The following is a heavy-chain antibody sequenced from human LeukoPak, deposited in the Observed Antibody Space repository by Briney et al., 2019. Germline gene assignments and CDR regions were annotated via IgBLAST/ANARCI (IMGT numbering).Heavy chain of an antibody. CDR2: INHSGST. CDR3: ARAKKGVIVVVPASWYDY. Sequence: PSETLSLTCAVYGGSFSGYYWSWIRQPPGKGLEWIGEINHSGSTNYNPSLKSRVTISVDTSKNQFSLKLSSVTAADTAVYYCARAKKGVIVVVPASWYDYWGQGTLVTVSS. CDR1: GGSFSGYY. V-gene: IGHV4-34*01. D-gene: IGHD2-2*01. J-gene: IGHJ4*02.